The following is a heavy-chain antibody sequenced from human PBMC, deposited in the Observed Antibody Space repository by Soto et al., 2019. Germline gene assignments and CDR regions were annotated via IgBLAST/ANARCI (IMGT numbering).Heavy chain of an antibody. D-gene: IGHD3-9*01. CDR2: IYYSGST. J-gene: IGHJ3*02. CDR3: AREVGKGDYDILIGYPADDAFDI. Sequence: SETLSLTCTVSGGSISSYYWSWIRQPPGKGLEWIGYIYYSGSTNYNPSLKSRVTISVDTSKNQFSLKLSSVTAADTAVYYCAREVGKGDYDILIGYPADDAFDIWGQGTMVTVSS. V-gene: IGHV4-59*01. CDR1: GGSISSYY.